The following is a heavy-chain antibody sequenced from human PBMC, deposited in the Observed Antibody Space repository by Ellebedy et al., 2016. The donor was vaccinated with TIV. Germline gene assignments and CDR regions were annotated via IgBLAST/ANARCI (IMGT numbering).Heavy chain of an antibody. J-gene: IGHJ3*02. D-gene: IGHD2-2*01. CDR1: GYTFTSYY. CDR3: ARERGYCSSTSCYRRHAFDI. CDR2: INPNSGGT. V-gene: IGHV1-2*04. Sequence: ASVKVSCXASGYTFTSYYMHWVRQAPGQGLEWMGWINPNSGGTNYAQKFQGWVTMTRDTSISTAYMELSRLRSDDTAVYYCARERGYCSSTSCYRRHAFDIWGQGTTVTVSS.